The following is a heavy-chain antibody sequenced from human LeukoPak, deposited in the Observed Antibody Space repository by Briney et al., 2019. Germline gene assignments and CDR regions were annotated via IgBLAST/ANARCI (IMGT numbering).Heavy chain of an antibody. CDR3: ARDQDIVVVVAALRQREMGGFDP. D-gene: IGHD2-15*01. Sequence: GASVKVSCKASGYTFTNYDINWGRQATGQGPEVMGWMNPKSGNTGYAQKFQGRVTMTRNTSISTAYMELSSLRSDDTAVYYCARDQDIVVVVAALRQREMGGFDPWGQGTLVTVSS. V-gene: IGHV1-8*01. CDR2: MNPKSGNT. J-gene: IGHJ5*02. CDR1: GYTFTNYD.